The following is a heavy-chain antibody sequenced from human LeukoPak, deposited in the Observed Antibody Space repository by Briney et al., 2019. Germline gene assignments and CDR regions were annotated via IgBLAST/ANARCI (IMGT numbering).Heavy chain of an antibody. V-gene: IGHV3-11*04. CDR1: GFSFSDYY. CDR2: TSSSGSSR. CDR3: ARALGNQLGHSRSKSAPNDY. D-gene: IGHD1-26*01. Sequence: GGSLRLSCAVSGFSFSDYYMSWIRQAPGKGLEWVSYTSSSGSSRYYADSVKGRFTISRDNAKNSLYLQMNSLRADDTAVYYCARALGNQLGHSRSKSAPNDYWGQGTLATVSS. J-gene: IGHJ4*01.